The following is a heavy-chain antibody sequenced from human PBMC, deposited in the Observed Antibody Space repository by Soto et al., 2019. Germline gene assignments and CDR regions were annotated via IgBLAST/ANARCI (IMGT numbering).Heavy chain of an antibody. CDR3: GRGQDYYYGMDV. J-gene: IGHJ6*02. CDR2: IHYSGST. CDR1: GGSISCDY. Sequence: SETLSLTCTVSGGSISCDYWRWIRQPPGKGLEWIGYIHYSGSTDYNPSLKSRVTISVDTSKNQFSLKLSSVTAADTAVYYCGRGQDYYYGMDVWGQGTTVTVSS. V-gene: IGHV4-59*12.